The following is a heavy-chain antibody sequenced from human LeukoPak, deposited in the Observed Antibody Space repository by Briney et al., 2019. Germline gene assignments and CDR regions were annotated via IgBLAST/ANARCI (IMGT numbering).Heavy chain of an antibody. CDR2: ISYDGSNK. CDR3: ASGGGVYSYGHDSWFDP. J-gene: IGHJ5*02. Sequence: GGSLRLSCAASGFTFSSYAMHWVRQAPGKGLEWVAVISYDGSNKYYADSVKGRFTISRDNSKNTLYLQMNSLRAEDTAVYYCASGGGVYSYGHDSWFDPWGQGTLVTVSS. CDR1: GFTFSSYA. D-gene: IGHD5-18*01. V-gene: IGHV3-30*04.